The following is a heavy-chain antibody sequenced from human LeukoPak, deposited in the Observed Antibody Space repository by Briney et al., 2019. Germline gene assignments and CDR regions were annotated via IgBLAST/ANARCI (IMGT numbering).Heavy chain of an antibody. CDR2: IKSKTEGGTA. V-gene: IGHV3-15*01. CDR3: TAGNP. Sequence: GGSLRLSCLTSGFTFANASMSWVRQAPGKGLQWVGLIKSKTEGGTAFYAAPVKDRFRISRDDGRNTLYLQMNSLTVGDTGVYYCTAGNPWGQGTLVTVSS. CDR1: GFTFANAS. J-gene: IGHJ5*02.